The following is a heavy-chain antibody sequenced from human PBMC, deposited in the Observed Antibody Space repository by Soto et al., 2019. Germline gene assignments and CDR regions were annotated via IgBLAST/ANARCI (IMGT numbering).Heavy chain of an antibody. CDR2: IWYDGSNK. CDR1: GFTFSSYG. CDR3: ARGLPTSYWYFDL. Sequence: PGGSLRLSCAASGFTFSSYGMHWVRQAPGKGLEWVAVIWYDGSNKYYADSVKGRFTISRDNSKNTLYLQMNSLRAEDTAVYYCARGLPTSYWYFDLWGRGTLGTVS. J-gene: IGHJ2*01. V-gene: IGHV3-33*01.